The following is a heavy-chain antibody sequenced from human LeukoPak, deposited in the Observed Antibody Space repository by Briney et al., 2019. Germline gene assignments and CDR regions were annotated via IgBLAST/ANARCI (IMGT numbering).Heavy chain of an antibody. Sequence: ASVKVSCKASGHTFTSYAMHWVRQAPGQRLEWMGWINAGNGNTKYSQEFQGRVTITRDTSASTAYMELSSLRSEDMAVYYCARGPLMITFGGVIVHDAFDIWGQGTMVTVSS. D-gene: IGHD3-16*02. CDR3: ARGPLMITFGGVIVHDAFDI. J-gene: IGHJ3*02. CDR2: INAGNGNT. V-gene: IGHV1-3*03. CDR1: GHTFTSYA.